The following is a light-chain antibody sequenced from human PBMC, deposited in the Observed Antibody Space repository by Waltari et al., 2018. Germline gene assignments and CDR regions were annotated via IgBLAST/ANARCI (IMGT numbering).Light chain of an antibody. J-gene: IGKJ1*01. Sequence: EILMTQSPPTLSVSPGEVATLSCRASQSVGTNLAWYQQKPGQPPRVVVYGAYRRARGIPARFSGSGSGTEFTLTISSLQSEDFAVYYCHQYNNWPRTFGQGTKVEIK. CDR3: HQYNNWPRT. CDR2: GAY. V-gene: IGKV3-15*01. CDR1: QSVGTN.